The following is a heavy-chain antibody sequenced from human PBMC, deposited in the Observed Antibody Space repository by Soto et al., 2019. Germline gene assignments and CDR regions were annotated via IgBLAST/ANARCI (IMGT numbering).Heavy chain of an antibody. V-gene: IGHV4-59*01. CDR2: VYSSGST. J-gene: IGHJ5*02. CDR3: ARRAVVAVTGSLDNWLDP. D-gene: IGHD2-21*01. CDR1: GDSITSYN. Sequence: TLSLTCTVSGDSITSYNWNWLRQPQGKALEWIGYVYSSGSTNYNPSLKSRVTISVDTSRNQFSLKVNSVTAADTAMYYCARRAVVAVTGSLDNWLDPWGQGILVTVSS.